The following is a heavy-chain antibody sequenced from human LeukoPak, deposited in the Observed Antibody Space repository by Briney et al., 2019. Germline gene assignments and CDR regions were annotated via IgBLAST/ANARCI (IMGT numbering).Heavy chain of an antibody. CDR3: ATIKSGYPFGYSDF. J-gene: IGHJ4*02. V-gene: IGHV4-59*11. CDR1: GVSITTHY. Sequence: SETLSLTCTVSGVSITTHYWSWLRQPPGKELEWIAYMTDSETTKNNPSLKSRITLSADTSKNQFSLSLNSVTEADTAVYFCATIKSGYPFGYSDFWGQGILVTVSS. CDR2: MTDSETT. D-gene: IGHD5-18*01.